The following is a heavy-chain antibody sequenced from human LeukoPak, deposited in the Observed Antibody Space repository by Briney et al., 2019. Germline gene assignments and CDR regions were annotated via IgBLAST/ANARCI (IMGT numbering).Heavy chain of an antibody. Sequence: GGSLRLSCAASGYTFTGYYMHWVRQAPGQGLEWMGWINPNSGGTNYAQKFQGRVTMTRDTSISTAYMELSRLRSDDTAVYYCARDLDATGHFDYWGQGTLVTVSS. CDR1: GYTFTGYY. J-gene: IGHJ4*02. CDR3: ARDLDATGHFDY. V-gene: IGHV1-2*02. D-gene: IGHD2-15*01. CDR2: INPNSGGT.